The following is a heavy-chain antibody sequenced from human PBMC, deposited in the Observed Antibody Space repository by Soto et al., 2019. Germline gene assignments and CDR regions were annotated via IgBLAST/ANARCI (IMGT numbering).Heavy chain of an antibody. Sequence: QVQLVQSGAEVKKPGSSVKVSCKASGGTFSSYAISWVRQAPGQGLEWMGGIIPIFGTANYAQKFQGRVTITADEGTSTAYVELSSLRAEDTAVYYCAEGDTYYYDRSGYPNWFDPWGQGTLVTVSS. CDR2: IIPIFGTA. D-gene: IGHD3-22*01. V-gene: IGHV1-69*19. CDR3: AEGDTYYYDRSGYPNWFDP. J-gene: IGHJ5*02. CDR1: GGTFSSYA.